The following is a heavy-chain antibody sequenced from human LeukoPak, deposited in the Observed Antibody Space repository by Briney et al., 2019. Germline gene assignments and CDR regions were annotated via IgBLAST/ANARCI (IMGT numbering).Heavy chain of an antibody. V-gene: IGHV4-59*01. CDR2: IYYSGST. CDR1: GSSISSYY. D-gene: IGHD3-22*01. J-gene: IGHJ4*02. Sequence: SETLSLTCTVSGSSISSYYWSWIRQPPGKGLEWIGYIYYSGSTNYNPSLKSRVTISVDTSKNQFSLKLSSVTAADTAVYYCARDRRDYYDSSGLFDYWGQGTLVTVSS. CDR3: ARDRRDYYDSSGLFDY.